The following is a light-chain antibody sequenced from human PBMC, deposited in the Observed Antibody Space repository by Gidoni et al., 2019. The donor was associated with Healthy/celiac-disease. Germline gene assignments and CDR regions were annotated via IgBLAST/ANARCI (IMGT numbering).Light chain of an antibody. V-gene: IGKV3-11*01. CDR2: DAS. Sequence: EIVLTQSPATLSLSPGERAPLSCRASQSVSSYLAWYQQKPGQAPRLLIYDASNRATGSPARFSGRGSGTDFTLTISSREPEDFAGYYCQQRSNGLTFGPGTKVDIK. CDR3: QQRSNGLT. CDR1: QSVSSY. J-gene: IGKJ3*01.